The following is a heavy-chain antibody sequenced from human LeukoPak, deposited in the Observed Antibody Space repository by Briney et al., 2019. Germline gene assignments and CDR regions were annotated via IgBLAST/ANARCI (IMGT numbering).Heavy chain of an antibody. CDR1: GGSISSSSYY. Sequence: SETLSLTCTVSGGSISSSSYYWGWIRQPPGKGLEWIGSIYYSGSTYYNPSLKSRVTISVDRSKNQFSLKLSSVTAADTAVYYCARSEVVPYYFDYWGQGTLVTVSS. V-gene: IGHV4-39*07. CDR2: IYYSGST. CDR3: ARSEVVPYYFDY. D-gene: IGHD2-15*01. J-gene: IGHJ4*02.